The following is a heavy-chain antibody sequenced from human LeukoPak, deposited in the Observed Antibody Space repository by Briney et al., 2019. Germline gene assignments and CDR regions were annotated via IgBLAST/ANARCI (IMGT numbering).Heavy chain of an antibody. V-gene: IGHV5-51*01. J-gene: IGHJ4*02. Sequence: GDSLKISCKGSGYSFANYWIGWVRQMPGKGLEWMGIIYPNAPDTRYSPSFRGQVTISADKSIATAYLRWNSLKASDTAMYYCALSSGAYDSAGYFDYWGQGTLVTVSS. CDR3: ALSSGAYDSAGYFDY. CDR2: IYPNAPDT. CDR1: GYSFANYW. D-gene: IGHD3-22*01.